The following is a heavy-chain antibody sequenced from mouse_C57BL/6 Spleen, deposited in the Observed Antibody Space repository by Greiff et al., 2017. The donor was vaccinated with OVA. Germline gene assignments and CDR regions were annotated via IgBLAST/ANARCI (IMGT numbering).Heavy chain of an antibody. CDR1: GFSLTSYC. D-gene: IGHD1-1*01. CDR2: ILRGGST. V-gene: IGHV2-5*01. J-gene: IGHJ1*03. CDR3: ASVYYYGSSWYFDG. Sequence: QVQLQQSGPGLVQPSKSLSITCTVSGFSLTSYCVHWVRQSPGKSLEWLGVILRGGSTDYTAAFMSRLIITKDNSKSQVFFKMNSLQADDTDIYYGASVYYYGSSWYFDGWGTGTTVTVSS.